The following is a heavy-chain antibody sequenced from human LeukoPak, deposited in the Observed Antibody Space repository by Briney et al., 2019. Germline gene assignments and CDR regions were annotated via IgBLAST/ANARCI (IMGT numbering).Heavy chain of an antibody. Sequence: SETLSLTCAVSGGSISSGGYSWSWIRQPPGKGLEWIGYIYYSGSTYYNPSLKSRVTISVDTSKNQFSLTLSSVTAAVTALYYFARGWGGYYEAFDIWGQGTMVTVSS. CDR2: IYYSGST. D-gene: IGHD3-3*01. CDR3: ARGWGGYYEAFDI. J-gene: IGHJ3*02. CDR1: GGSISSGGYS. V-gene: IGHV4-30-4*07.